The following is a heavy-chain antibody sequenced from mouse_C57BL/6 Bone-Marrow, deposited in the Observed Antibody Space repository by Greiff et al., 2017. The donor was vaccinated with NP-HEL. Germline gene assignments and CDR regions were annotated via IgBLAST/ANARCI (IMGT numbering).Heavy chain of an antibody. CDR1: GFTFSDYY. V-gene: IGHV5-16*01. J-gene: IGHJ4*01. Sequence: EVKVVESEGGLVQPGSSMKLSCTASGFTFSDYYMACVRQVPEKGLEWVANINYDGSSTYYLDSLKSRFIISRDNAKNILYLQMSSLKSEDTATYYCARDKPITTVVVDYWGQGTSVTVSS. CDR2: INYDGSST. CDR3: ARDKPITTVVVDY. D-gene: IGHD1-1*01.